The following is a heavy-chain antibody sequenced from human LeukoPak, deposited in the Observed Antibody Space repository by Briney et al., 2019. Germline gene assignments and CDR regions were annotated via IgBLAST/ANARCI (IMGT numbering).Heavy chain of an antibody. CDR1: GFTFSSYV. J-gene: IGHJ4*02. CDR2: ISGSGGST. Sequence: GGSLRLSCAASGFTFSSYVMSRVRQAPGKGLEWVSAISGSGGSTYYADSVKGRFTISRDNSKNTLYLQMNSLRAEDTAVYYCAKIQPSNWEGGYWGQGTLVTVSS. V-gene: IGHV3-23*01. D-gene: IGHD7-27*01. CDR3: AKIQPSNWEGGY.